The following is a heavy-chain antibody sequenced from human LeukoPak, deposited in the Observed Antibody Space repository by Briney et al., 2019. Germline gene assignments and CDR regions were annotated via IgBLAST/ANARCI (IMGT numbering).Heavy chain of an antibody. D-gene: IGHD1-26*01. V-gene: IGHV4-38-2*01. Sequence: PSETLSLTCSVSGYPISSGSYWGWIRQPPGKGLEWIGSIYHSGSTYYNPSLKSRVTISVDTSKNQFSLKLNSVTAADTAVYYCARISPQWELDAFDIWGQGTMVTVSS. J-gene: IGHJ3*02. CDR2: IYHSGST. CDR1: GYPISSGSY. CDR3: ARISPQWELDAFDI.